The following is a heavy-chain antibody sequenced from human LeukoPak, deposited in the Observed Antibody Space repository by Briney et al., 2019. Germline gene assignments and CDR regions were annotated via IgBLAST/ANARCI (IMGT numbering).Heavy chain of an antibody. CDR2: IKSKTDGGTT. J-gene: IGHJ6*02. V-gene: IGHV3-15*01. CDR1: GFTFSNAW. Sequence: GGSLRLSCAASGFTFSNAWMSWVRQAPGKGLEWVGRIKSKTDGGTTDYAAPVKGRFTISRDDSKNTLYLQMNSLKTEDTAVYYCTTVPRYSSGWSNYYYYYGMDVWGQGTTVTVSS. CDR3: TTVPRYSSGWSNYYYYYGMDV. D-gene: IGHD6-19*01.